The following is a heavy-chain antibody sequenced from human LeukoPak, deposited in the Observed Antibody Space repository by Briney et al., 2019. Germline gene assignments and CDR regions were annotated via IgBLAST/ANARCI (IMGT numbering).Heavy chain of an antibody. CDR3: ARDAEEESLDY. CDR2: IKFDGSDK. Sequence: GGSLRLSCAASGFTFSNYWMSWVRQAPGKGLEWVANIKFDGSDKFYMDSVKGRFTISRDNAKNSLYLQMNSLRAEDTAVYYCARDAEEESLDYWGQGTLVTVSS. J-gene: IGHJ4*02. V-gene: IGHV3-7*03. CDR1: GFTFSNYW.